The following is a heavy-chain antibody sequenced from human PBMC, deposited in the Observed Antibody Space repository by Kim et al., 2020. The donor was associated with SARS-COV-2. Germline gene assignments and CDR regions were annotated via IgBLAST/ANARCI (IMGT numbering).Heavy chain of an antibody. CDR1: GFTFSSYG. CDR3: AKDTYYGSGSYYNALGYYYYYGMDV. V-gene: IGHV3-30*18. CDR2: ISYDGSNK. D-gene: IGHD3-10*01. J-gene: IGHJ6*02. Sequence: GGSLRLSCAASGFTFSSYGMHWVRQAPGKGLEWVAVISYDGSNKYYADSVKGRFTISRDNSKNTLYLQMNSLRAEDTAVYYCAKDTYYGSGSYYNALGYYYYYGMDVWGQGTTVTVSS.